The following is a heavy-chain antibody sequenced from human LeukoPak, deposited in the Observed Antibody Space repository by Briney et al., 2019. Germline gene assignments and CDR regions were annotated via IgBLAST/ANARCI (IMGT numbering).Heavy chain of an antibody. CDR2: IAPSDSYT. CDR3: ARHFTMAGWFDP. V-gene: IGHV5-10-1*01. CDR1: GSRFTSYW. Sequence: PGASLKISCKGSGSRFTSYWISWVRQMPGKGLEWMGRIAPSDSYTNYSPSFQGHVTISADKSLSTVYLQWSSLKASDPAMYYCARHFTMAGWFDPWGQGTLVSVSS. D-gene: IGHD3-10*01. J-gene: IGHJ5*02.